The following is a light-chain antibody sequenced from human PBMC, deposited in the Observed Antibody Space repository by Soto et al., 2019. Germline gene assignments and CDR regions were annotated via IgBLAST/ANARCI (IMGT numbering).Light chain of an antibody. CDR1: HSVTSDY. Sequence: IVLTQSPGNLSLSPGERATLSCRASHSVTSDYLAWYQQKPGQAPRLLIYGATKRATGIPDRFSGSVSGTDCTITISRLEEEDGAVYDCQQYGDSTRVFGQGTKVDIK. CDR3: QQYGDSTRV. CDR2: GAT. V-gene: IGKV3-20*01. J-gene: IGKJ1*01.